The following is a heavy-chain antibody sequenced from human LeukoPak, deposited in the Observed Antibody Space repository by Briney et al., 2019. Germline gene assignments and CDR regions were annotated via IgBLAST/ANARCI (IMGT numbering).Heavy chain of an antibody. CDR2: ISYSGIT. CDR3: ARQGPAPYFAY. CDR1: GGSISSYTNY. J-gene: IGHJ4*02. V-gene: IGHV4-39*01. Sequence: SETLSLTCTVSGGSISSYTNYWAWIRQSPGERLEWIGCISYSGITHYNRSLKSPVTISVDTPKNQLYLKLTSVTAADTAVYYCARQGPAPYFAYWGQGTLLTVSS.